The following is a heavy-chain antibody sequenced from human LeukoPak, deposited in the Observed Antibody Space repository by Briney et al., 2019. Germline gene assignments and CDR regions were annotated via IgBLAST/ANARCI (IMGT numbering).Heavy chain of an antibody. J-gene: IGHJ6*02. Sequence: SETLSLTCTVSGGSISSGDYYWSWIRQPPGKGLEWIGYIYYSGSTYYNPSLKSRVTISVDTSKNQFSLKLSSVTAADTAVYYCARGVLVYGMDVWGQGTTVTVSS. V-gene: IGHV4-30-4*01. CDR1: GGSISSGDYY. CDR3: ARGVLVYGMDV. D-gene: IGHD2-8*02. CDR2: IYYSGST.